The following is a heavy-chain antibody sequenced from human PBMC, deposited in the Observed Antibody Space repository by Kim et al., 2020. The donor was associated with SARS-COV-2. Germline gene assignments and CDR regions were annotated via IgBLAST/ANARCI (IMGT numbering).Heavy chain of an antibody. Sequence: GGSLRLSCGASGLNFSDHYMDLVRQAPGKGLEWVGRSRDRANSYSTDYAASVRGRFAISRDHSQNSVHLQMQDLKVEDTAIYYCTRRIFDAFDIWGQGAMVTVSS. D-gene: IGHD1-20*01. CDR1: GLNFSDHY. CDR3: TRRIFDAFDI. V-gene: IGHV3-72*01. J-gene: IGHJ3*02. CDR2: SRDRANSYST.